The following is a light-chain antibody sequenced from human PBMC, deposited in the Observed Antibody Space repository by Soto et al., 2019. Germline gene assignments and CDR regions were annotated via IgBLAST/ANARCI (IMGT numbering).Light chain of an antibody. Sequence: QSVLTQPPSASGTPGQRVTISCSGSSSNIGSNTVNWYQQLPGTAPKLLIYSNDQRPSGVPDRFSASKSGTSASLAISGLQSEDEADYYCAKWDDSLFGHVFGTGTKVTVL. J-gene: IGLJ1*01. V-gene: IGLV1-44*01. CDR3: AKWDDSLFGHV. CDR2: SND. CDR1: SSNIGSNT.